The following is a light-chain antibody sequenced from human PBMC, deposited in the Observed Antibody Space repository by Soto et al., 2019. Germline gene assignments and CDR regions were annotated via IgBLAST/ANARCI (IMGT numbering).Light chain of an antibody. Sequence: QSALTQPASVSGSLGQSISISCTEDSSDLTYNSVSWYQHHPHKAPKLMIYEVSNRPSGVSNRFSGSKSGNTASLTISGLQAEDEADYYCSSYTSSSSLNVLFGGGTKLTVL. J-gene: IGLJ2*01. CDR1: SSDLTYNS. V-gene: IGLV2-14*01. CDR2: EVS. CDR3: SSYTSSSSLNVL.